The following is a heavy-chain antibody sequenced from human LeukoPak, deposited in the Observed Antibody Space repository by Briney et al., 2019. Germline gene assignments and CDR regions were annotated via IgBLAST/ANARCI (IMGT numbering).Heavy chain of an antibody. CDR3: ARAPFYSSRSLDY. CDR2: INPNSGGT. Sequence: GASVKVSCKASGYTFTGYYMHWVRQAPGQGLEWMGWINPNSGGTNYAQKFQGRVTMTRDTSISTAYMELSRLRSDDTAVYYCARAPFYSSRSLDYWGQGTLVTVSS. CDR1: GYTFTGYY. J-gene: IGHJ4*02. D-gene: IGHD6-13*01. V-gene: IGHV1-2*02.